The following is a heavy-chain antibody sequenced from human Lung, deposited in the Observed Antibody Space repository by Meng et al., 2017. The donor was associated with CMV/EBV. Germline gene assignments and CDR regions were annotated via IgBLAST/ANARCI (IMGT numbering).Heavy chain of an antibody. J-gene: IGHJ4*02. D-gene: IGHD6-19*01. Sequence: APARVKPPWAPHLPFGGSGGSISRSNWWSWVRQPPGKGLEWIGEIYPSGSTNYNPSLKSRVTISVDKSKNQFSLKLSSVTAADTAVYYCASFPPPGKQWLVTDYWGQGTLVTVSS. V-gene: IGHV4-4*03. CDR3: ASFPPPGKQWLVTDY. CDR2: IYPSGST. CDR1: GGSISRSNW.